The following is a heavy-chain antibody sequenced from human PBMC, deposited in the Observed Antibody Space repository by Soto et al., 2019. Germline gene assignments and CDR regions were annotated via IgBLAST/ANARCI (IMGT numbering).Heavy chain of an antibody. CDR2: ISGSGGST. CDR1: GFRFSTYA. Sequence: GGSLRLSCAASGFRFSTYAMSWARQAPGKGLEWVSAISGSGGSTYYADSVKGRFSISRDNSKNTLYLQMNSLRAEDTAVYYCAKGVNYYDSTGYYSYYYNGMDVWGQGTTVTVSS. J-gene: IGHJ6*02. CDR3: AKGVNYYDSTGYYSYYYNGMDV. V-gene: IGHV3-23*01. D-gene: IGHD3-22*01.